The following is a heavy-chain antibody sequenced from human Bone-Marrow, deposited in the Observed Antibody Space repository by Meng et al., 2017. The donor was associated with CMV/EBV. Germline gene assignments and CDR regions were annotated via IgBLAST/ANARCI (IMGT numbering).Heavy chain of an antibody. V-gene: IGHV3-11*04. CDR3: ARGHILGDDAFDI. Sequence: GGSLRLSCAASGFTFSDYYMSWIRQAPGKGLGWVSYISSSGSTIYYADSVKGRFTISRDNAKNSLYLQMNSLRAEDTAVYYCARGHILGDDAFDIWGQGTMVTVSS. D-gene: IGHD3-16*01. CDR1: GFTFSDYY. J-gene: IGHJ3*02. CDR2: ISSSGSTI.